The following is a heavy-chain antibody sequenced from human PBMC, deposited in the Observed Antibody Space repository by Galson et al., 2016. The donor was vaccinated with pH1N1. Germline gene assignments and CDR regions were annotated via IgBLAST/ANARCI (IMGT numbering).Heavy chain of an antibody. J-gene: IGHJ4*02. CDR3: ATAGFGACKFDY. CDR1: GGSFSRHA. V-gene: IGHV1-69*13. D-gene: IGHD3-10*01. Sequence: SVKVSCKASGGSFSRHAINWVRQAPGQGLEWMGGIIPLFGIINYAQNFQGRGTITADESTNTAYMELSRLRSEDTAVYYCATAGFGACKFDYWGQGTLVTVSS. CDR2: IIPLFGII.